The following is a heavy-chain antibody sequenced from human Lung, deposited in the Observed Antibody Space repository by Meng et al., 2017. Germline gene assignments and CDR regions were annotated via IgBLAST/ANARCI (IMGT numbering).Heavy chain of an antibody. Sequence: QVQLVQSVAQWKKPGASVTVSCKASGYTFTGYYMHWVRQAPGQGLEWMGRINPNSGGTNYAQKFQGRVTMTRDTSISTAYMELSRLRSDDTAVYYCASVGACGGDCYTFDYWGQGTLVTVSS. CDR2: INPNSGGT. D-gene: IGHD2-21*02. CDR1: GYTFTGYY. V-gene: IGHV1-2*06. CDR3: ASVGACGGDCYTFDY. J-gene: IGHJ4*02.